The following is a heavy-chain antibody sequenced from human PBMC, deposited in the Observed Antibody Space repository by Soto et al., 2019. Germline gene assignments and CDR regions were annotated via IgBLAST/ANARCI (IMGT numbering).Heavy chain of an antibody. CDR3: ARSVAVPGAHIGY. Sequence: PSGSLALTCSVCCDNMWVSEWPWIRQSPGKGLEWLGYVYYTGSTNYRPSLRSRVSISVDTSKNEFSLRLSSVTAADTAVYFCARSVAVPGAHIGYWGQGTQVTVSS. CDR2: VYYTGST. CDR1: CDNMWVSE. J-gene: IGHJ4*02. D-gene: IGHD6-19*01. V-gene: IGHV4-59*01.